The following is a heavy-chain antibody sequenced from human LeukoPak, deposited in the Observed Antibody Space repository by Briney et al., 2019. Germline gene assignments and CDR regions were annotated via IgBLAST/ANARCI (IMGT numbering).Heavy chain of an antibody. CDR2: ISYDGSNK. CDR1: GFTFSSYA. Sequence: PGGSLRLSCAASGFTFSSYAMHWVRQAPGKGLEWVAVISYDGSNKYYADSVKGRFTISRDNSKNTLYLQMNSLRAEDTAVYYCAKAVAGTLGWGQGTLVTVSS. CDR3: AKAVAGTLG. D-gene: IGHD6-19*01. V-gene: IGHV3-30-3*01. J-gene: IGHJ4*02.